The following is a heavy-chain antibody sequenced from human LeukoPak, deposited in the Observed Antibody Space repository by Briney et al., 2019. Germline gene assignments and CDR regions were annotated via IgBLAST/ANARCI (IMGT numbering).Heavy chain of an antibody. Sequence: GGSLRLSCAACGFTFSSYGMHCVRQAPGEGLEWVAFIRYDGSNKYYADSVKGRFTISRDNSKNTLYLQMNSLRAEDTAVYYCAKDVRYCCSTSCYSPHYYYYYMDVWGKGTTATISS. V-gene: IGHV3-30*02. CDR3: AKDVRYCCSTSCYSPHYYYYYMDV. D-gene: IGHD2-2*01. J-gene: IGHJ6*03. CDR1: GFTFSSYG. CDR2: IRYDGSNK.